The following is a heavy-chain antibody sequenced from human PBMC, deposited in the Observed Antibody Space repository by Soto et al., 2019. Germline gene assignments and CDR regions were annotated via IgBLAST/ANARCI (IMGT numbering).Heavy chain of an antibody. V-gene: IGHV3-48*03. D-gene: IGHD6-13*01. CDR2: ISSSGSTI. CDR3: AREGAAGTLYYCGMDV. J-gene: IGHJ6*02. CDR1: GFTFSSYE. Sequence: EVQLVESGGGLVQPGGSLRLSCAASGFTFSSYEMNWVRQAPGKGLEWVSYISSSGSTIYYADAVKGRFTISRDNAKDSLYRLINSLRAEDTAVDYCAREGAAGTLYYCGMDVGGQGTTVTVSS.